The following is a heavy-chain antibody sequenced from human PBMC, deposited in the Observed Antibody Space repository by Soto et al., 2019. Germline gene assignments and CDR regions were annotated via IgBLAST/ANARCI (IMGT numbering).Heavy chain of an antibody. Sequence: GRLMRDWWRAFGVKIISYGVSWVRQAPGKGLEWVSAISGSGGSTYYADSVKGRFTISRDNSKNTLYLQMNSLIAEDTAVYYCAKVTGYYEWGQGTLVTVS. J-gene: IGHJ4*02. CDR3: AKVTGYYE. CDR2: ISGSGGST. CDR1: GVKIISYG. V-gene: IGHV3-23*01. D-gene: IGHD3-9*01.